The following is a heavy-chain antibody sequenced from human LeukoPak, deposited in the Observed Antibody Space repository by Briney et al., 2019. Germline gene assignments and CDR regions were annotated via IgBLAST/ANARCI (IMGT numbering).Heavy chain of an antibody. Sequence: SETLSLTCTVSGGSISSYYWSWIRQPPGKGLEWIGYIYYSGSTNYNPSLKSRVTISVDTSKNQFSLKLSSVTAADTAVYYCARERVWRYCGGDSCGWFDPWGQGTLVTVSS. J-gene: IGHJ5*02. CDR3: ARERVWRYCGGDSCGWFDP. V-gene: IGHV4-59*12. CDR1: GGSISSYY. D-gene: IGHD2-21*02. CDR2: IYYSGST.